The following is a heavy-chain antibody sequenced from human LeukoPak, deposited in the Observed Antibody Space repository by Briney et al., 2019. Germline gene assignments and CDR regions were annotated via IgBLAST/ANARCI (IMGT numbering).Heavy chain of an antibody. D-gene: IGHD3-22*01. V-gene: IGHV4-34*01. CDR3: AREFSARYYYDSSGPGSQFDY. J-gene: IGHJ4*02. CDR2: INHSGST. Sequence: SETLSLTCAVYGGPFSGYYWSWIRQPPGKGPEWIGEINHSGSTNYNPSLKSRVTISVDTSKNQFSLKLSSVTAADTAVYYCAREFSARYYYDSSGPGSQFDYWGQGTLVTVSS. CDR1: GGPFSGYY.